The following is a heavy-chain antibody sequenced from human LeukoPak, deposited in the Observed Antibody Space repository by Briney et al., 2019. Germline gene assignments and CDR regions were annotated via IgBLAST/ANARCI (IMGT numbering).Heavy chain of an antibody. CDR2: IYYSGST. J-gene: IGHJ4*02. D-gene: IGHD2-2*01. Sequence: SETLSLTCTVSGVSISSSSYYWGWIRQPPGKGLEWIGSIYYSGSTYYNPSLKSRVTISVDTSKNQFSLKLSSVTAADTAVYYCARHGNIVVVPAALTFDYWGQGTLVTVSS. CDR3: ARHGNIVVVPAALTFDY. V-gene: IGHV4-39*01. CDR1: GVSISSSSYY.